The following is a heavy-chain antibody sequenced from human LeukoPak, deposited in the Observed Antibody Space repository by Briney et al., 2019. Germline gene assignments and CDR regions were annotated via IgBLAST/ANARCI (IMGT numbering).Heavy chain of an antibody. Sequence: TLSLTCTCSGGSIISYSCSWMRRPPRRGLAWIGYIYYSGSTYYNPSLMSRLTISVDTSETQFYLRSTSVTAADTAVYFCASVTRWAGLDFWGQGTLVTVSS. V-gene: IGHV4-59*08. CDR3: ASVTRWAGLDF. CDR2: IYYSGST. D-gene: IGHD2-21*02. J-gene: IGHJ4*02. CDR1: GGSIISYS.